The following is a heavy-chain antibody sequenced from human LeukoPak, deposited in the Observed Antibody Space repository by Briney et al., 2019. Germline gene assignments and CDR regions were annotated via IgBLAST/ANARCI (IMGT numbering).Heavy chain of an antibody. CDR3: ARDESPVRDWFDP. D-gene: IGHD3-16*01. J-gene: IGHJ5*02. V-gene: IGHV1-69*13. Sequence: SVKVSCKASGGTFSSYAISWVRQAPGRGLEWMGGIIPIFGTANYAQKFQGRVTITADESTSTAYMELSSLRSEDTAVYYCARDESPVRDWFDPWGQGTLVTVSS. CDR2: IIPIFGTA. CDR1: GGTFSSYA.